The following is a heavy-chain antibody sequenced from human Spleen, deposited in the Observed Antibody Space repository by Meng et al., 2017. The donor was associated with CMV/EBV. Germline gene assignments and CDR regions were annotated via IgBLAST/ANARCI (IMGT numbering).Heavy chain of an antibody. V-gene: IGHV3-23*01. CDR3: AKNIGSYYSDAFDI. Sequence: GGSLRLSCAASGLTFSNYAMTWVRQAPGKGLEWVSVISGSGFRTYYADSVKGRLTISRDNSKNTLYLQMNSLRAEDTAVYYCAKNIGSYYSDAFDIWGQGTMVTVSS. CDR1: GLTFSNYA. D-gene: IGHD1-26*01. CDR2: ISGSGFRT. J-gene: IGHJ3*02.